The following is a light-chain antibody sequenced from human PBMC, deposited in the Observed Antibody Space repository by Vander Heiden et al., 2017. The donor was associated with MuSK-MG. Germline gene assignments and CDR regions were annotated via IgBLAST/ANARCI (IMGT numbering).Light chain of an antibody. CDR2: DAS. CDR1: QDIKIY. J-gene: IGKJ4*01. V-gene: IGKV1-33*01. CDR3: QYDEFIPLT. Sequence: DIPMTQSPTSLSASIGDRVTITCQASQDIKIYLSWFQQKPGKAPKLLIYDASNLQAGVPSRFSGSGSGTQFSFTISSLQPEDVTTYFCQYDEFIPLTFAAWTKLEI.